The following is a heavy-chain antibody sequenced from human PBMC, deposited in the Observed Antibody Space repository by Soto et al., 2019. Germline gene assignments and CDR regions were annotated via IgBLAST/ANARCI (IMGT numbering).Heavy chain of an antibody. CDR3: AREYYYGSGSYLDY. CDR1: GGTFSSYA. D-gene: IGHD3-10*01. Sequence: SVKVSCKASGGTFSSYAISWVRQAPGQGLEWMGGIIPIFGTANYAQKFQGRVTITADESTSTAYMELSSLRSEDTAVYYCAREYYYGSGSYLDYWGQGTLVTVSS. V-gene: IGHV1-69*13. CDR2: IIPIFGTA. J-gene: IGHJ4*02.